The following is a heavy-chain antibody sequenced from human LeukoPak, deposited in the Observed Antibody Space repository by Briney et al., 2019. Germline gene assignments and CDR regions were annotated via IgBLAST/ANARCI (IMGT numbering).Heavy chain of an antibody. Sequence: PGGSLRLSCAASGFTFSSYAMHWVRQAPGKGLEWVAVISYDGSNKYYADSVKGRFTISRDNSKNTLYLQMNSLRAEDTAVYYCARGVTILWGNADYWGQGTLVTVSS. CDR1: GFTFSSYA. D-gene: IGHD7-27*01. V-gene: IGHV3-30-3*01. CDR2: ISYDGSNK. CDR3: ARGVTILWGNADY. J-gene: IGHJ4*02.